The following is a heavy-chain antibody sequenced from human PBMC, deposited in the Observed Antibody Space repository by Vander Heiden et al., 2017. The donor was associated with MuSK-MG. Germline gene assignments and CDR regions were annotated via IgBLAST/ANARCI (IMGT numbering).Heavy chain of an antibody. Sequence: QLQLQESGPGLVKPSETMSLTCTGSGGSISRRSYDGGWIRQAPGKGREWIGSIYYSGSTYYNPSLKSRVTISVDTSKNQFSLKISPVTAADTAVYCFGILTSDRAVGSFWGQGTLVTVSS. CDR1: GGSISRRSYD. D-gene: IGHD4-17*01. CDR3: GILTSDRAVGSF. V-gene: IGHV4-39*01. CDR2: IYYSGST. J-gene: IGHJ4*02.